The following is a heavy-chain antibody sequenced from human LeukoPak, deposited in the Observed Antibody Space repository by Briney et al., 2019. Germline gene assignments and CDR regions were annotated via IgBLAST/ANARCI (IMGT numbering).Heavy chain of an antibody. J-gene: IGHJ4*02. CDR2: INSDECSK. CDR3: AGGRYSSVWY. V-gene: IGHV3-74*01. Sequence: PGGSLRLSCVASGFSFSSYWMHWVRQAPGKGLVWVSRINSDECSKTYADSVKGRFTISRDNAKNTLYLQMNSLRAEDTAVYYCAGGRYSSVWYWGQGTLVTVSS. D-gene: IGHD6-19*01. CDR1: GFSFSSYW.